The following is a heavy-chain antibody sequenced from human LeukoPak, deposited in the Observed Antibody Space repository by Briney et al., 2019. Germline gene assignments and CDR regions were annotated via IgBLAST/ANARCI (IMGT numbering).Heavy chain of an antibody. J-gene: IGHJ4*02. CDR3: AKESYYDSSGYSLFDY. CDR1: GFTFTSHG. D-gene: IGHD3-22*01. CDR2: VSYDGSNK. Sequence: GGSLRLSCAASGFTFTSHGMHWVRQAPGKGLEWVAVVSYDGSNKNYADSVKGRSTISRDDSKNTLYLQMNSLRAEDTAVYYCAKESYYDSSGYSLFDYWGQGTLVTVSS. V-gene: IGHV3-30*18.